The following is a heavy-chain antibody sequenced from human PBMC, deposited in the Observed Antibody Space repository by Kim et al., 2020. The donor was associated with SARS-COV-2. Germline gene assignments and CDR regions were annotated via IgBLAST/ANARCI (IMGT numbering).Heavy chain of an antibody. CDR2: IWYDGSNK. V-gene: IGHV3-33*01. CDR1: GFTFSSYG. J-gene: IGHJ4*02. CDR3: ARDPYNWNYDNGVLWDY. D-gene: IGHD1-7*01. Sequence: GGSLRLSCAASGFTFSSYGMHWVRQAPGKGLEWVAVIWYDGSNKYYADSVKGRFTISRDNSKNTLYLQMNSLRAEDTAVYYCARDPYNWNYDNGVLWDYWGQGTLVTVSS.